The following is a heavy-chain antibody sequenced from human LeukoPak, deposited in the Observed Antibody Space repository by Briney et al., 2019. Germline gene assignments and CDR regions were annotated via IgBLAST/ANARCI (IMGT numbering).Heavy chain of an antibody. Sequence: GGSLRLSCAASGFTFSSYEMNWVRQAPGKGLEWVSYISSSGSTIYYADSVKGRLTISRDNAKNSLYLQMNSLRAEDTAVYYCARDRGYYDSSSHDYWGQGNLVAVSS. D-gene: IGHD3-22*01. CDR2: ISSSGSTI. CDR3: ARDRGYYDSSSHDY. CDR1: GFTFSSYE. V-gene: IGHV3-48*03. J-gene: IGHJ4*02.